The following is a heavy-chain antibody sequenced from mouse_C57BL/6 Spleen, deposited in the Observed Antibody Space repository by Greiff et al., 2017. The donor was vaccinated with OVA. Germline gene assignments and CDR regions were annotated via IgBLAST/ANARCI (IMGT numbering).Heavy chain of an antibody. CDR2: INPGSGGP. CDR3: ARSEYYGSSSYFDY. J-gene: IGHJ2*01. Sequence: QVQLQQSGAELVRPGTSVKVSCKASGYAFTNYLIEWVKQRPGQGLEWIGVINPGSGGPNSNEKFKGKATLTAAKSSSTAYMQLSSLTSEDSAVYFCARSEYYGSSSYFDYWGQGTTLTVSS. V-gene: IGHV1-54*01. D-gene: IGHD1-1*01. CDR1: GYAFTNYL.